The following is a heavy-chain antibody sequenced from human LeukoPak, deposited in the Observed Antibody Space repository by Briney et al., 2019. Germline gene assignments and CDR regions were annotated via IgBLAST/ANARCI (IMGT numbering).Heavy chain of an antibody. CDR3: AVRGVTACLDP. V-gene: IGHV1-3*01. CDR2: ISPDNGNT. D-gene: IGHD3-10*01. CDR1: GYTFTSYA. Sequence: ASVKVSCKASGYTFTSYAMHWVRQAPGQRLEWMGWISPDNGNTKYSQKFPGRVTITRDTSASTAYMELSSLRSEDTAVYYCAVRGVTACLDPWGQGTLVTVSS. J-gene: IGHJ5*02.